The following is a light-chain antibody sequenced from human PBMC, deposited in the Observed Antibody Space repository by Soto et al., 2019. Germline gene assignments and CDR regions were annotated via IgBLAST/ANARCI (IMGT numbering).Light chain of an antibody. CDR2: DAS. Sequence: AIRMTQSPSSLSASTGDRVTITCRASQGISSYLAWYQQKPGKAPKLLIYDASSLESGVPSRFSGSGSGTEFTLTISRLEPEDFAVYYCQQYDKWFSITFGQGHDWRL. V-gene: IGKV1-8*01. CDR3: QQYDKWFSIT. J-gene: IGKJ5*01. CDR1: QGISSY.